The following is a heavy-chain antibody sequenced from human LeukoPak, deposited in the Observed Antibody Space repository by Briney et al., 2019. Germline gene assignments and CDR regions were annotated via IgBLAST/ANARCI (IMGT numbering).Heavy chain of an antibody. CDR2: ICDSGGST. V-gene: IGHV3-23*01. Sequence: GGSLRLSCAASGFTFSSYAMSWVRQAPGKGLEWVSAICDSGGSTYYADSVKGRFTISRDNSKNTLYLQMNSLRAEDTAVYYCAKGVGSGWYAVYFDYWGQGTLVTVSS. D-gene: IGHD6-19*01. CDR1: GFTFSSYA. CDR3: AKGVGSGWYAVYFDY. J-gene: IGHJ4*02.